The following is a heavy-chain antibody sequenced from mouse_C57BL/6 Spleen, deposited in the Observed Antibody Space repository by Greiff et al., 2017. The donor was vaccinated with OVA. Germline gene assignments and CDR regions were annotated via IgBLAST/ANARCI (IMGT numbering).Heavy chain of an antibody. CDR2: INPNNGGT. CDR1: GYTFTDYN. J-gene: IGHJ1*03. Sequence: EVQLQQSGPELVKPGASVKIPCKASGYTFTDYNMDWVKQSHGKSLEWIGDINPNNGGTIYNQKFKGKATLTVDKSSRTAYMELRSLTSEDTAVSYCSISLYYCYSYWYFDVWGTGTTVTVSS. CDR3: SISLYYCYSYWYFDV. V-gene: IGHV1-18*01. D-gene: IGHD2-3*01.